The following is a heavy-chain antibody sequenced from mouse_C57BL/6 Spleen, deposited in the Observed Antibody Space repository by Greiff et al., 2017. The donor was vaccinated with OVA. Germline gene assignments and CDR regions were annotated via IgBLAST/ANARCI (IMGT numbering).Heavy chain of an antibody. Sequence: DVHLVESGGGLVKPGGSLKLSCAASGFTFSDYGMHWVRQAPEKGLEWVAYISSGSSTIYYADTVKGRFTISRDNAKNTLFLQMTSLRSEDTAMYYCARRPFNYFDYWGQGTTLTVSS. CDR1: GFTFSDYG. J-gene: IGHJ2*01. CDR3: ARRPFNYFDY. CDR2: ISSGSSTI. V-gene: IGHV5-17*01.